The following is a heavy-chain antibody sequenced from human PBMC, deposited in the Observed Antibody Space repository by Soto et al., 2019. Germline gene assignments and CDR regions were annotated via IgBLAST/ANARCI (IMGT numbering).Heavy chain of an antibody. CDR3: AKVPDTAMFKENY. Sequence: QVQLVESGGGVVQPGRSLRLSCAASGFTFSSYGMHWVRQAPGKGLEWVAVISYDGSDKYYADSVKGRFTISRDNSKNTLYLQMNSLRAEDTAVYYCAKVPDTAMFKENYWGQGTLVTVSS. V-gene: IGHV3-30*18. CDR2: ISYDGSDK. D-gene: IGHD5-18*01. J-gene: IGHJ4*02. CDR1: GFTFSSYG.